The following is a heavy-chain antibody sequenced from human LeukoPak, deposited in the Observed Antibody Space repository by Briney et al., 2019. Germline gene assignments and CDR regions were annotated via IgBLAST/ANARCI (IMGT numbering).Heavy chain of an antibody. CDR3: ARGQLWLRN. Sequence: GGSLRLSCAGSGFTFNNYAMSWVRRAPRKGLEWVSTIMIGGDGKHYADSVKGRFTISRDNSKNTLYLQMNSLRAEDTAVYYCARGQLWLRNWGQGTLVTVSS. CDR2: IMIGGDGK. D-gene: IGHD5-18*01. CDR1: GFTFNNYA. V-gene: IGHV3-23*01. J-gene: IGHJ4*02.